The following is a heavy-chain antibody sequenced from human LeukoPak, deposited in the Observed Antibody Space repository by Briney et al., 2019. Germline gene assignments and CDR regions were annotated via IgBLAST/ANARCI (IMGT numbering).Heavy chain of an antibody. CDR3: ARHVLVWSSPYYFDY. CDR2: IYYSGDS. V-gene: IGHV4-59*08. J-gene: IGHJ4*02. Sequence: PSETLSLTCTVSDVSISSYYWSWIRQPPGKGLEWIAYIYYSGDSNYNPSLKSRVTISLDTSKNQFSLNLSSVTAADTAVYYCARHVLVWSSPYYFDYWGQGTLVTVSS. D-gene: IGHD2-21*01. CDR1: DVSISSYY.